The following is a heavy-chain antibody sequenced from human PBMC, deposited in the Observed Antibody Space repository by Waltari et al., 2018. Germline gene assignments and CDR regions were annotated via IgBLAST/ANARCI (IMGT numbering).Heavy chain of an antibody. CDR2: IKQDESEK. CDR1: RVSFSGYW. CDR3: ARDYDSYFDY. Sequence: DVHLVESGGGLVQPGGSLRLSCAASRVSFSGYWMSWVRQAPGGGLEWVANIKQDESEKYYLDSVEGRFPVSRDNARNSLYLQMNNLRAEDTAVYYCARDYDSYFDYWGQGTPVTVSS. D-gene: IGHD3-3*01. V-gene: IGHV3-7*03. J-gene: IGHJ4*02.